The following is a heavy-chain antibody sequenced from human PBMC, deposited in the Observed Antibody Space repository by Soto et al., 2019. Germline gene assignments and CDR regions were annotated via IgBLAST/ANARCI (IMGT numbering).Heavy chain of an antibody. D-gene: IGHD2-21*02. CDR2: IYYSGST. J-gene: IGHJ5*02. V-gene: IGHV4-59*01. Sequence: SETLSLTCTVSGGSISSYDWSWIRQPPGKGLECIGYIYYSGSTNYNPSLKSRVTIAVDTSKNQFSLKLNSVTAADTAVYYCARLGANAYCGGDCYLDPWGQGTLVTVSS. CDR1: GGSISSYD. CDR3: ARLGANAYCGGDCYLDP.